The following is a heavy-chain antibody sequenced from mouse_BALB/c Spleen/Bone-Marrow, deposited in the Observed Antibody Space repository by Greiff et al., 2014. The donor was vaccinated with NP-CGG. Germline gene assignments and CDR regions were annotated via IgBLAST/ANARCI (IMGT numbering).Heavy chain of an antibody. CDR2: INPNNDGT. CDR3: TRSLYGYDWYFDV. CDR1: GYTFSSYV. V-gene: IGHV1-14*01. J-gene: IGHJ1*01. D-gene: IGHD2-2*01. Sequence: EVKLMESGPELVKPGASVKMSCTASGYTFSSYVIHWVKQEPGQGLEWIGNINPNNDGTMYNEKFKGKATLTSDKSSSTAYMELSSLTSEDSAVYYCTRSLYGYDWYFDVWGAGTTVTVSS.